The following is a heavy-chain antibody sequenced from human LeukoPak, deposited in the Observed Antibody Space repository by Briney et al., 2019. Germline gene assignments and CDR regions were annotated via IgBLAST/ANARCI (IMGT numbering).Heavy chain of an antibody. Sequence: PGGSLRLSCAASGFSFSSCAMSWVRQAPGKGLEWVSRISAGAGSTYYTDSVKGRFTISRDNSKNTLYLQMNSLRAEDTAVYYCAKDWYFDYWGQGTLVTVSS. CDR2: ISAGAGST. V-gene: IGHV3-23*01. CDR1: GFSFSSCA. CDR3: AKDWYFDY. J-gene: IGHJ4*02.